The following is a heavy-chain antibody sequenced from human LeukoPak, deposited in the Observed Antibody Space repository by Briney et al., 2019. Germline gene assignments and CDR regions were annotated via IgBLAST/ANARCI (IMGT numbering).Heavy chain of an antibody. Sequence: KPSETLSLTCAVCGYSISSGYYWGWIRQPPGKGLEWIGSIYHSGSTYYNPSLKSRVTISVDTSKNQFSLKLSSVTAADTAVYYCARHTIAPYTGIAVLGDFDYWGQGTLVTVSS. CDR2: IYHSGST. V-gene: IGHV4-38-2*01. CDR3: ARHTIAPYTGIAVLGDFDY. J-gene: IGHJ4*02. D-gene: IGHD6-19*01. CDR1: GYSISSGYY.